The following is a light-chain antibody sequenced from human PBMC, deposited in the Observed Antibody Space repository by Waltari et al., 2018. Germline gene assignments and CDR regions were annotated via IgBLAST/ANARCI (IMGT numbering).Light chain of an antibody. CDR1: QTINKY. CDR2: VIS. Sequence: DIQMTQSPSSLSASVGDRVTITCRASQTINKYLNWYQKKPGRAPKVLISVISYLHTGVPSRFSGSGSGTDFTLTISSLQPEDFATYYCQQSDSLPLTFGGGTKEEIK. V-gene: IGKV1-39*01. CDR3: QQSDSLPLT. J-gene: IGKJ4*01.